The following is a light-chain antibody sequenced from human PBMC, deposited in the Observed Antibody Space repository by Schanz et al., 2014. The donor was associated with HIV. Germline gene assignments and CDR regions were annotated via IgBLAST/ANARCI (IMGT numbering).Light chain of an antibody. CDR1: NSDIGGHDY. V-gene: IGLV2-14*03. CDR2: DVT. J-gene: IGLJ3*02. Sequence: QSALTQPATVSGSPGQSITVSCTGTNSDIGGHDYVSWYQQHPDKAPKLLIYDVTNRPSGVSDRFSGSKSGNTASLTISGLQAEDEADYYCSSYTSSSTRGVFGGGTKLTVL. CDR3: SSYTSSSTRGV.